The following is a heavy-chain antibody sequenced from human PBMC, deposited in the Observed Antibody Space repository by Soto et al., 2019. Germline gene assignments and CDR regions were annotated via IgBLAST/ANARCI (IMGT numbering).Heavy chain of an antibody. Sequence: GGSLRLSCAASGFTFSSYSMNWVRQAPGKGLEWVSSISSSSSYIYYADSVKGRFTISRDNAKNSLYLQMNSLRAEDTAVYYCAREPYCSSTSCQAEYFQHWGQGTLVTVSS. J-gene: IGHJ1*01. D-gene: IGHD2-2*01. CDR2: ISSSSSYI. CDR1: GFTFSSYS. V-gene: IGHV3-21*01. CDR3: AREPYCSSTSCQAEYFQH.